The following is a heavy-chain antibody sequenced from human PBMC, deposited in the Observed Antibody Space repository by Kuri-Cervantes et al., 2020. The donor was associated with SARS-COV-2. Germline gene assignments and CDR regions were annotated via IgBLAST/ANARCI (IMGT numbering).Heavy chain of an antibody. CDR2: IYHSGST. Sequence: GSLRLSCTVSNYSISSGYYWGWIRQPPGKGLEWIGSIYHSGSTYYNPSLKSRVTISVDTSKNQFSLKLSSVTAADTAVYYCARAGIGAVAGNFDYWGQGTLVTVSS. J-gene: IGHJ4*02. CDR1: NYSISSGYY. V-gene: IGHV4-38-2*02. CDR3: ARAGIGAVAGNFDY. D-gene: IGHD6-19*01.